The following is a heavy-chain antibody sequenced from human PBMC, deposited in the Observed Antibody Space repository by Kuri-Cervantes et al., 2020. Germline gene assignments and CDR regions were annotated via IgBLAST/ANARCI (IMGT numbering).Heavy chain of an antibody. CDR1: GYSISSGYY. V-gene: IGHV4-38-2*02. CDR2: IYHSGST. D-gene: IGHD6-19*01. CDR3: ARVTAVAGNLGDKNAFDI. J-gene: IGHJ3*02. Sequence: ESLKISCTVSGYSISSGYYWGWNRQPPGKGLEWIGSIYHSGSTYYNPSLKSRVTISVDTSKNQFTLKLSSVTAADTAVYYCARVTAVAGNLGDKNAFDIWGQGTMVTVSS.